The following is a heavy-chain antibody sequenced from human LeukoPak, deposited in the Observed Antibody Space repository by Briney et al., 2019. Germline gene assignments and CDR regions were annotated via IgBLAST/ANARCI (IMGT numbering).Heavy chain of an antibody. CDR3: AKDHVTWGNRYFDH. CDR2: IGHDGTKI. J-gene: IGHJ4*02. D-gene: IGHD3-16*01. Sequence: GGSLRLSCAASGFTFSSYWMHWVRQAPGKGLEWVAFIGHDGTKIYYADSVQGRFTISRDNSKNTLYLEMNSLSGEDTALYYCAKDHVTWGNRYFDHWGQGTLGTVSS. CDR1: GFTFSSYW. V-gene: IGHV3-30*02.